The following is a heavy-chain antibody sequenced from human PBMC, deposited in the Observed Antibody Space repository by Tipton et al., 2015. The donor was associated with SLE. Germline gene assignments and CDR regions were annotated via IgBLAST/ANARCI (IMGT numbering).Heavy chain of an antibody. CDR2: VSPSGST. D-gene: IGHD4-11*01. CDR1: GGSISSHY. V-gene: IGHV4-4*08. J-gene: IGHJ2*01. CDR3: AREFLNPVTTVHYYFDL. Sequence: TLSLTCTVSGGSISSHYWSWIRRPPGKGLEWIGHVSPSGSTHSSPSVKSRIIISLDTPKNQFSLNLTSVTAADTAIYYCAREFLNPVTTVHYYFDLWGRGTLVTVSS.